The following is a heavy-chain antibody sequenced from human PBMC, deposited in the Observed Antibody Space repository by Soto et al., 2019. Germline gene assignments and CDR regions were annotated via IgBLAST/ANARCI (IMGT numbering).Heavy chain of an antibody. CDR1: GFTVSSNY. CDR3: ARYSSGWYMDWFDP. J-gene: IGHJ5*02. CDR2: IYSGGST. V-gene: IGHV3-66*01. D-gene: IGHD6-19*01. Sequence: GGSLRLSCAASGFTVSSNYMSWVRQAPGKGLEWVSVIYSGGSTYYADSVKGRFTISRDNSKNTLYLQMNSLRAEDTAVYYCARYSSGWYMDWFDPWGQGTLVTVS.